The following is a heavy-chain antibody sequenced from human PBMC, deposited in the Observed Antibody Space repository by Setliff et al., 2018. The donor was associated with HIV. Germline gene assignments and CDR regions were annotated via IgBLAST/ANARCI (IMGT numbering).Heavy chain of an antibody. V-gene: IGHV4-34*01. J-gene: IGHJ3*02. Sequence: PSETLSLTCAVYGGSFTNYFWSWIRQSPGKGLEWIREINHSGRTKYNPSLKSRVTMSVDTSKNQFSLKLKSVTAADTAVYYCAREDTTGYYSLSAFDIWGQGTLVTVSS. CDR2: INHSGRT. CDR3: AREDTTGYYSLSAFDI. D-gene: IGHD3-22*01. CDR1: GGSFTNYF.